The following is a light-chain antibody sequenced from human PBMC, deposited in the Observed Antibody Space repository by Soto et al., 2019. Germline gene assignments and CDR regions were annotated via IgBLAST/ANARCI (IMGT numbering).Light chain of an antibody. CDR2: GTS. V-gene: IGKV1-39*01. Sequence: DIQMTQSPPSPSASVGDRVTITCRASQSISSYLNWYVQRPGKAPSLLIYGTSSLQSGVPSRFSGSGSGTDFTLTISSLQPEDFATYYCQQSSSMPLSLGGGTKVEIK. CDR1: QSISSY. CDR3: QQSSSMPLS. J-gene: IGKJ4*01.